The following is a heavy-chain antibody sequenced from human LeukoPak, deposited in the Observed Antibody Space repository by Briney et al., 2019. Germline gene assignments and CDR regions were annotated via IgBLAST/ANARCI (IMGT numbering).Heavy chain of an antibody. CDR3: RGSYDVLTGYSTLGEY. V-gene: IGHV4-39*01. CDR1: GVSISSSTYY. J-gene: IGHJ4*02. D-gene: IGHD3-9*01. CDR2: IYYSGST. Sequence: SETLSLTCNVSGVSISSSTYYWGWIRQPPGKGLEWIGNIYYSGSTYYNPSLKSRLTISVDTSQGQFSLRLSSVTAADTGLYCTRGSYDVLTGYSTLGEYWGQGALVTVSS.